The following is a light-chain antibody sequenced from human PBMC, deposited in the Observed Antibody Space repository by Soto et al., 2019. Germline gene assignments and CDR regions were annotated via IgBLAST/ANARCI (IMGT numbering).Light chain of an antibody. CDR2: DAS. CDR1: QSISSS. J-gene: IGKJ1*01. CDR3: QQYHRYSWT. Sequence: DIQMTQSPSTLSASVGDRVXIACRASQSISSSLAWYQQKPGKAPKLLIYDASSLESGVPSRFSGSGSGTEFTLSINSLQPQDFATYYCQQYHRYSWTFGQGTKVEIK. V-gene: IGKV1-5*01.